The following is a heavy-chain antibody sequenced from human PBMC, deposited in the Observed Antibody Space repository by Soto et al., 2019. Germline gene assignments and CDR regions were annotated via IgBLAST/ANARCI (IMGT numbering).Heavy chain of an antibody. Sequence: EVQLVESGGGLVQPGGSLRLSCEASGFTFRNYDMHWVRQGTGKGLEWVSGISAAGDPDYADSVEGRFTISGENAQNSSFLQMNSLRVGDTAVYYCARTDSDFYGLDVWGQGTTVIVSS. V-gene: IGHV3-13*05. CDR3: ARTDSDFYGLDV. D-gene: IGHD5-18*01. CDR2: ISAAGDP. CDR1: GFTFRNYD. J-gene: IGHJ6*02.